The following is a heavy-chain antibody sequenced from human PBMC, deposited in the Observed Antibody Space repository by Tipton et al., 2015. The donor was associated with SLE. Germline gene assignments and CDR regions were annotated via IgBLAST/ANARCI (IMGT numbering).Heavy chain of an antibody. CDR2: IYHSGST. Sequence: LRLSCTVSGASISSYYWSWIRQPPGKGLERIGSIYHSGSTYYNPSLKSRVTISVDTSKNQFSLKLSSVTAADTAVYYCAGHVYCSGGSCYSGDYFDYWGQGTLVTVSS. CDR1: GASISSYY. D-gene: IGHD2-15*01. V-gene: IGHV4-59*08. CDR3: AGHVYCSGGSCYSGDYFDY. J-gene: IGHJ4*02.